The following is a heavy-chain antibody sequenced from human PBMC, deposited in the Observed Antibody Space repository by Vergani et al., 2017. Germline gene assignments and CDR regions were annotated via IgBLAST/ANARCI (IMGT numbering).Heavy chain of an antibody. J-gene: IGHJ3*02. CDR2: VRWYSGSI. Sequence: EVQLVESGGGLVQPGRSLRLSCAASGFTLDDYAMHWVRQAPGKGLEWVSGVRWYSGSIGYADSVKGRFTISRDNAKNSLYLQMNRLRAEDTALYYCAKDRGTELWLLGVGAFDIWGQGTMVTVSS. D-gene: IGHD5-18*01. CDR3: AKDRGTELWLLGVGAFDI. CDR1: GFTLDDYA. V-gene: IGHV3-9*01.